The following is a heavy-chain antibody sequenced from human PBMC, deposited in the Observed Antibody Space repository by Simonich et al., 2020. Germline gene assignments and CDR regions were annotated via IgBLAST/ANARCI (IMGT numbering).Heavy chain of an antibody. J-gene: IGHJ6*03. CDR2: INPNSSGT. D-gene: IGHD6-6*01. V-gene: IGHV1-2*02. CDR1: GYTFTGYY. Sequence: QVQLVQSGAEVKKPGASVKVSCKASGYTFTGYYMHWVRQAPGQGLGWMGWINPNSSGTNYAQKFQGRVTMTRDTSISTAYMELSRLRSDDTAVYYCARDRAARYYYYYYMDVWGKGTTVTVSS. CDR3: ARDRAARYYYYYYMDV.